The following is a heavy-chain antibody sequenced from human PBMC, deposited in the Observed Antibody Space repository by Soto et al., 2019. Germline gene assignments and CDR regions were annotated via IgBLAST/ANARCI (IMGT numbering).Heavy chain of an antibody. CDR1: GGSFSGYY. CDR3: ARGAGSWYHLFDY. CDR2: INHSGST. V-gene: IGHV4-34*01. D-gene: IGHD6-13*01. Sequence: PSETLSLTCAVYGGSFSGYYWSWIRQPPGKGLEWIGEINHSGSTNYNPSLKSRVTISVDTSKNQFSLKLSSVTAADTAVYYCARGAGSWYHLFDYWGQGTLVTVSS. J-gene: IGHJ4*02.